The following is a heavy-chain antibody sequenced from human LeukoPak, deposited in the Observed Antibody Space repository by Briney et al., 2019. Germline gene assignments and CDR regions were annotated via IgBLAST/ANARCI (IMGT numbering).Heavy chain of an antibody. Sequence: SETLSLTCGVYGGSFRGNYWTLVRQTPGKGLEWIGEISPTGDITNYNPSLKSRVTLSVDPSKNQFSLKVTSVTAADTGVYFCARVPDITARPCASWGPGTLVTVSS. CDR1: GGSFRGNY. V-gene: IGHV4-34*01. J-gene: IGHJ5*02. CDR3: ARVPDITARPCAS. D-gene: IGHD3-10*01. CDR2: ISPTGDIT.